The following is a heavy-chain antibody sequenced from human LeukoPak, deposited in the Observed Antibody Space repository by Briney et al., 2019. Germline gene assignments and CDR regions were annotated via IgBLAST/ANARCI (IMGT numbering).Heavy chain of an antibody. Sequence: GASVTVSCKASGYTFTSYGISWVRQAPGQGLEWMGWISAYNGNTNYAQKLQGRVTMTTDTSTSTAYMELRSLRSDDTAVYYCARDGIVVVPAARPYYYGMDVWGKGTTVTVSS. CDR3: ARDGIVVVPAARPYYYGMDV. V-gene: IGHV1-18*04. CDR1: GYTFTSYG. J-gene: IGHJ6*04. CDR2: ISAYNGNT. D-gene: IGHD2-2*01.